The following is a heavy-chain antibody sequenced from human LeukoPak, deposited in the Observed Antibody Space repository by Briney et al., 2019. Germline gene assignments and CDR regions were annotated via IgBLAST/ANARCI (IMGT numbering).Heavy chain of an antibody. CDR1: GFTLSSYE. CDR2: ISSSGSTI. Sequence: GGSLRLSCAASGFTLSSYEMNWFRQAPGKGLEWVPYISSSGSTIYYADSVKGRFTISRDNAKNSLYLQMNSLRAEDTAVYYCARDPYYSGYYYFDYWGQGTLVTVSS. CDR3: ARDPYYSGYYYFDY. D-gene: IGHD3-22*01. V-gene: IGHV3-48*03. J-gene: IGHJ4*02.